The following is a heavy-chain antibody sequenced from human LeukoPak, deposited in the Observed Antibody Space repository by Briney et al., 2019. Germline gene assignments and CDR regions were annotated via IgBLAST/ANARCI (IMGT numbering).Heavy chain of an antibody. D-gene: IGHD3-10*01. CDR2: IRYDGSDE. V-gene: IGHV3-30*02. CDR3: EAVWFGELLDDY. J-gene: IGHJ4*02. Sequence: GGSLRLSCAASGFTFSNYGMHWVRQAPGKGLEWVAFIRYDGSDEKYADSVKGRFTISRDNSKKRVYLQMNSLRSEDSAVYYCEAVWFGELLDDYWGRGTLVTVSS. CDR1: GFTFSNYG.